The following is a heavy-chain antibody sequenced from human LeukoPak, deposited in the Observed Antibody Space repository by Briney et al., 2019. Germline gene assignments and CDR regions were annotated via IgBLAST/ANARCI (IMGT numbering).Heavy chain of an antibody. D-gene: IGHD6-13*01. CDR2: ISYDGNKK. CDR3: AKDLGIAAAGPLTYDSSGPDAFDI. J-gene: IGHJ3*02. V-gene: IGHV3-30*04. Sequence: PGGSLRLSCAASGFTFITYAMHWLRQAPGKGLEWVAVISYDGNKKYYAVSGKGRFTISRDNSRNTLYLQMNSLRAEDTSVYYCAKDLGIAAAGPLTYDSSGPDAFDIWGQGTMVTVSS. CDR1: GFTFITYA.